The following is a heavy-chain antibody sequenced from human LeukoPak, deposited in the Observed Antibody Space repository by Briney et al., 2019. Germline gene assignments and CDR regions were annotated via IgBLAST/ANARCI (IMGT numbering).Heavy chain of an antibody. CDR2: ISYDGSNK. J-gene: IGHJ4*02. D-gene: IGHD3-3*01. V-gene: IGHV3-30-3*01. Sequence: GGSLRLSCAASGFTFSSYAMHWVRQAPGKGLEWVAVISYDGSNKYYADSVKGRSTISRDNSKNTLYLQMNSLRAEDTAVYYCARVPRGYYIIQFDYWGQGTLVTVSS. CDR3: ARVPRGYYIIQFDY. CDR1: GFTFSSYA.